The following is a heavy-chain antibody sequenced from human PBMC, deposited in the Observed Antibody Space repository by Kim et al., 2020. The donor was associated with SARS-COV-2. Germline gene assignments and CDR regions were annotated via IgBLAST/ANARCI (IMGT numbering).Heavy chain of an antibody. D-gene: IGHD4-17*01. CDR3: ARDFAYGDYIFSYYYGMDV. J-gene: IGHJ6*02. V-gene: IGHV3-30*01. Sequence: GRFTISRDNSKNTLYLQMNSLRAEDTAVYYCARDFAYGDYIFSYYYGMDVWGQGTTVTVSS.